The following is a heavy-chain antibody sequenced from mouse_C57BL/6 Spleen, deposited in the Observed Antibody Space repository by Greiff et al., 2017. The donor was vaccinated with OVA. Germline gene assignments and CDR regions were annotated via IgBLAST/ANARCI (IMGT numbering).Heavy chain of an antibody. CDR1: GYTFTSYW. V-gene: IGHV1-55*01. D-gene: IGHD1-1*01. Sequence: VQLQQPGAELVKPGASVKMSCKASGYTFTSYWITWVKQRPGQGLEWIGDIYPGSGSTNYNEKFKSKATLTVDTSSSTAYMQLSSLTSEYSAVYYCASAYGRSHDVWGTGTTVTVSS. CDR2: IYPGSGST. J-gene: IGHJ1*03. CDR3: ASAYGRSHDV.